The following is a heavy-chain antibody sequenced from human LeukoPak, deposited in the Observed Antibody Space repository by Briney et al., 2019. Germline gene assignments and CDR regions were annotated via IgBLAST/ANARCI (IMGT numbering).Heavy chain of an antibody. D-gene: IGHD2-8*02. J-gene: IGHJ5*02. V-gene: IGHV4-34*01. Sequence: PSGTLSLTCIVSRVSFNAYYWSWIRQSPGKGLEWIGEVSPGGYIKYNPSLRSRVTISVDTSENQLSLRLNSVTAADTAMYYCALIHCGHTVDICYNHWAQGTLVTVSS. CDR2: VSPGGYI. CDR3: ALIHCGHTVDICYNH. CDR1: RVSFNAYY.